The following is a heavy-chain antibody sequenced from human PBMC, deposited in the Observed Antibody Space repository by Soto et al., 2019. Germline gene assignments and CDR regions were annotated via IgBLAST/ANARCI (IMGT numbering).Heavy chain of an antibody. CDR1: GFSFKNAW. D-gene: IGHD3-10*01. CDR2: IKNKNDGGTT. V-gene: IGHV3-15*07. J-gene: IGHJ4*01. Sequence: EAELVESGGGLVKPGGSLTLSSAASGFSFKNAWMNWVRQAPGKGLEWVGRIKNKNDGGTTDYAAFVQGRFTISRDAPENTLYLHMTGLKTEDTAVYFCTGLWFGEIYNYWGQGSLVTVSS. CDR3: TGLWFGEIYNY.